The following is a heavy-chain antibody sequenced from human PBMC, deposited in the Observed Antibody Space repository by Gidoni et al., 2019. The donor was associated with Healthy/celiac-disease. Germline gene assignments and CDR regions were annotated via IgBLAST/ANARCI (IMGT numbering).Heavy chain of an antibody. CDR3: ARHIAVAGYNWFDP. J-gene: IGHJ5*02. Sequence: QLQLQESGPGLVKPSETLSLTCTVSGGSISSSSYYWGWIRQPPGKGLEWIGSIYYSGSTYYNPSLKSRVTISVDTSKNQFSLKLSSVTAADTAVYYCARHIAVAGYNWFDPWGQGTLVTVSS. D-gene: IGHD6-19*01. CDR1: GGSISSSSYY. V-gene: IGHV4-39*01. CDR2: IYYSGST.